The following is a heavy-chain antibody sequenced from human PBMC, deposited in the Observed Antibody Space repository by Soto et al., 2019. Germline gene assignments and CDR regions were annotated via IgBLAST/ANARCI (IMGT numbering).Heavy chain of an antibody. CDR2: ISAYDGDT. Sequence: QIQLVQSGAEVKQPGASVKVSCKASGYTFKTYGISWVRQAPGQGLEWMGWISAYDGDTNHAKTLQGRVSMTTDISTSTAYMELTSLTSDDTAVYFCASSSSGAPDSWGKGTLVTVSS. CDR3: ASSSSGAPDS. D-gene: IGHD6-6*01. V-gene: IGHV1-18*01. J-gene: IGHJ4*02. CDR1: GYTFKTYG.